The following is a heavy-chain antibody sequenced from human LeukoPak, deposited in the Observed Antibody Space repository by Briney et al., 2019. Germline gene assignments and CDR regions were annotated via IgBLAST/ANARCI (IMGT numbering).Heavy chain of an antibody. Sequence: ASVKVSCKASGYAFTGYYMHWVRQAPGQGLEWMGWINPNSGGTNYAQKFQGRVTMTRDTSISTAYMELSRLRSDDTAVYYCARGLGGYYYYMDVWGKGTTVTVSS. D-gene: IGHD3-10*01. CDR1: GYAFTGYY. CDR3: ARGLGGYYYYMDV. J-gene: IGHJ6*03. V-gene: IGHV1-2*02. CDR2: INPNSGGT.